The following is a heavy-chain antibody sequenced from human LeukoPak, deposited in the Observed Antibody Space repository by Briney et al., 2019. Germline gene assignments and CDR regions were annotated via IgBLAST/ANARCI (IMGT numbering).Heavy chain of an antibody. J-gene: IGHJ3*02. D-gene: IGHD4-23*01. CDR2: IYYSGST. CDR3: ASPRGYGDKTDAFDI. V-gene: IGHV4-39*01. CDR1: GGSISSSSYY. Sequence: PSETLSLTCTVSGGSISSSSYYWGWIRQPPGKGLEWIGNIYYSGSTYYNPSLKSRVTISVDTSKNQFSPKLSSVTAADTALYCCASPRGYGDKTDAFDIWGQGTMVTVSS.